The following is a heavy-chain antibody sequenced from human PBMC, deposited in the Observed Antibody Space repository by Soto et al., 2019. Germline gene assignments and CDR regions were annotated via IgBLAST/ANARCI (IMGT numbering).Heavy chain of an antibody. V-gene: IGHV3-48*01. CDR2: ISSSSTI. CDR3: ARGGEIVVVPAGFDY. CDR1: GFTFSSYS. J-gene: IGHJ4*02. Sequence: GGSLRLSCAASGFTFSSYSMNWVRQAPGKGLEWVSYISSSSTIYYADSVKGRFTISRDNAKNSLYLQMNSLRAEDTAVYYCARGGEIVVVPAGFDYWGQGTLVTVSS. D-gene: IGHD2-2*01.